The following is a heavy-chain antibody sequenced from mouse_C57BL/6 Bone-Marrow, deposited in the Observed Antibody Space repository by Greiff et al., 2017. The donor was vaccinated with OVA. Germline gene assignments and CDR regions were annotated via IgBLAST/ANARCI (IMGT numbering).Heavy chain of an antibody. Sequence: VQLQESGAELAKPGASVKLSCKASGYTFTSYWMHWVKQRPGQGLEWIGYINPSSGYTKYNQTFKDKDTLTADKSYSPAYMQRSSLTYEDSAVYYCSRLVITTGFAYWGQGTLVTVSA. V-gene: IGHV1-7*01. D-gene: IGHD1-1*01. CDR2: INPSSGYT. J-gene: IGHJ3*01. CDR1: GYTFTSYW. CDR3: SRLVITTGFAY.